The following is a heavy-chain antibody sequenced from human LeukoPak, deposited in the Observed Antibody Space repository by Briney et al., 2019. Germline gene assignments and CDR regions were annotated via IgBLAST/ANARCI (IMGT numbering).Heavy chain of an antibody. D-gene: IGHD5-12*01. CDR3: ARGGTGYDLFDY. Sequence: GGSLRLSCAASGFTFNFSVNWVRQAPGKGLEWVSYISSSSNTKYYADSVKGRFTISRDNAKNSLYLQMNSLRAGDTAVYYCARGGTGYDLFDYWGQGTLVTVSS. V-gene: IGHV3-48*04. J-gene: IGHJ4*02. CDR2: ISSSSNTK. CDR1: GFTFNFS.